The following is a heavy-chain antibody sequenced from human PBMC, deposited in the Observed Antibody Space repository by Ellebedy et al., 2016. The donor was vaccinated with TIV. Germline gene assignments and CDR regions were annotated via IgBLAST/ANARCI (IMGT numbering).Heavy chain of an antibody. D-gene: IGHD6-19*01. J-gene: IGHJ3*02. Sequence: SETLSLTCTVSGGSISSYFWSWIRQPPGKGLEWIGYIDYSGNTNYNPSLKSRVTISVDTSKNQLSLKVTSVTAADMAVYYCARRLVAGSPNSFDIWGQGTMVTVSS. CDR2: IDYSGNT. V-gene: IGHV4-59*08. CDR1: GGSISSYF. CDR3: ARRLVAGSPNSFDI.